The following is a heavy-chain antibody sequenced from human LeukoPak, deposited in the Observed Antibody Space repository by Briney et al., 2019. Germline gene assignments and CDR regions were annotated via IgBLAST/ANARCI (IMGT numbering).Heavy chain of an antibody. D-gene: IGHD5-24*01. CDR2: IFYTGST. CDR1: GGSISSYY. Sequence: PSETLSLTCTVSGGSISSYYWSWIRQPPGKGLEWIGYIFYTGSTNYNPSLKSRDTISVDTSKNQFSLKLSSVTAADTAMYYCARGYNTFDYWGQGTLVTVSS. J-gene: IGHJ4*02. V-gene: IGHV4-59*01. CDR3: ARGYNTFDY.